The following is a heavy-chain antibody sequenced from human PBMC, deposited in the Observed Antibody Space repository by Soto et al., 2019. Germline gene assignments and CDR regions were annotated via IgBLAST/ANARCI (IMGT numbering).Heavy chain of an antibody. CDR1: GFTFSSYA. Sequence: EVQLLESGGGLVQPGGSLRLSCAASGFTFSSYAMSWVRQAPGKGLEWVSAISGSGGSTYYADSVKGRFTISRDNSKNTLYLQMNSLRAEDTAVYYCAKGTGELRLHCSGGSCYPKPDPFDIWGQGTMVTVSS. V-gene: IGHV3-23*01. CDR2: ISGSGGST. J-gene: IGHJ3*02. CDR3: AKGTGELRLHCSGGSCYPKPDPFDI. D-gene: IGHD2-15*01.